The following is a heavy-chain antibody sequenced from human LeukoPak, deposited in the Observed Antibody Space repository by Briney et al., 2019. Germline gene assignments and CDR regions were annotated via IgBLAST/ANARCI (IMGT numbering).Heavy chain of an antibody. Sequence: PSETLSLTCAVAGGSISSGNWWTWVRQPPGKGLEWIGSSYYNGNTNYNPSLKSRVTISVDMSKNQFSLSLRSVTAADTAVYYCARGALLWFGAKMEYYFDYWGQGTTLTVSS. J-gene: IGHJ4*02. CDR2: SYYNGNT. D-gene: IGHD3-10*01. CDR3: ARGALLWFGAKMEYYFDY. CDR1: GGSISSGNW. V-gene: IGHV4-4*02.